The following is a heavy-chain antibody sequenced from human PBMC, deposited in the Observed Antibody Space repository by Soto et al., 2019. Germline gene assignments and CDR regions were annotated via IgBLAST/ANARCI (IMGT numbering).Heavy chain of an antibody. Sequence: ESGGGVVQPGRSLRLSCAASGFTFSSYAMHWVRQAPGKGLEWVAVISYDGSNKYYADSVKGRFTISRDNSKNTLYLQMNSLRAEDTAVYYCARGLRGYDSSGYYYYFDYWGQGTLVTVSS. CDR3: ARGLRGYDSSGYYYYFDY. V-gene: IGHV3-30-3*01. CDR1: GFTFSSYA. D-gene: IGHD3-22*01. J-gene: IGHJ4*02. CDR2: ISYDGSNK.